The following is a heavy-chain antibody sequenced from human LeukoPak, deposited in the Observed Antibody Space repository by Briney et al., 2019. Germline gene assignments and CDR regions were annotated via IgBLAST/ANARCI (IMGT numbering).Heavy chain of an antibody. V-gene: IGHV4-59*06. D-gene: IGHD2-15*01. J-gene: IGHJ4*02. CDR3: ARGDVVVVAATFDY. Sequence: SETLSLTCTVSGGSISSYYWSWIRQPPGKGLEWIGYIYYSGSTYYNPSLKSRVTISVDTSKNQFALKLSSVTAADTAVYYCARGDVVVVAATFDYWGQGTLVTVSS. CDR2: IYYSGST. CDR1: GGSISSYY.